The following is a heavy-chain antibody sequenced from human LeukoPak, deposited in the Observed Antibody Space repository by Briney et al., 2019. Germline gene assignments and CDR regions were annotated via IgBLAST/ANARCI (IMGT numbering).Heavy chain of an antibody. CDR2: INPSGGST. CDR1: GYTFTSYY. D-gene: IGHD5-24*01. J-gene: IGHJ3*02. CDR3: ARGVEMVNWRDAFDI. Sequence: GAPVKVSCKASGYTFTSYYMHWVRQAPGQGLEWMGIINPSGGSTSYVQKFQGRVTMTRDTSTSTVYMELSSLRPEDTAVYYCARGVEMVNWRDAFDIWGQGTLVTVSS. V-gene: IGHV1-46*01.